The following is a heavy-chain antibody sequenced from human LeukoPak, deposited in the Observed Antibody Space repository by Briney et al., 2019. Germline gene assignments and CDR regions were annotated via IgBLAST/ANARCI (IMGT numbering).Heavy chain of an antibody. V-gene: IGHV3-21*05. CDR1: GFTFSGYK. Sequence: GGSLRLSCAASGFTFSGYKMNWVRQAPGKGLEWVSYISGGSSSIYYADSVKGRFTTSRDNAKNSLYLQMNSLRAEDTAVYYCARGGCSSTSCPYYYYYYMDVWGKGTTVTVSS. J-gene: IGHJ6*03. CDR3: ARGGCSSTSCPYYYYYYMDV. CDR2: ISGGSSSI. D-gene: IGHD2-2*01.